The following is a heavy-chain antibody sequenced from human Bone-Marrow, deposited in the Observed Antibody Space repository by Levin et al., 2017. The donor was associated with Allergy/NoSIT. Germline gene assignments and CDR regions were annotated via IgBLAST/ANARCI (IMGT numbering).Heavy chain of an antibody. CDR3: ASVSRASWRAFDI. D-gene: IGHD2-2*01. CDR1: GFTVSDNY. CDR2: MYSGGST. V-gene: IGHV3-53*01. J-gene: IGHJ3*02. Sequence: SCAVSGFTVSDNYMSWLRQAPGKWLEWVSIMYSGGSTYYADSVKGRFTISRDNSKNTLSLQMNSLRVEDTAVYYCASVSRASWRAFDIWGQGTMVTVSS.